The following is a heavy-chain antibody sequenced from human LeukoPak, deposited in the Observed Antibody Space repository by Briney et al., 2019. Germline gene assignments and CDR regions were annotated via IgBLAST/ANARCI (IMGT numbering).Heavy chain of an antibody. D-gene: IGHD4-17*01. J-gene: IGHJ3*02. Sequence: GGSLALSCTASGFTFSSYWMSWVRQAPGKGLQCVATIKQDGSQKEDVESVQGRFTVSRDNAKNSLYLHMNRLRAEDTAVYYCARDPTVTNFHDAFDIWGQGTMVTVSS. CDR1: GFTFSSYW. V-gene: IGHV3-7*05. CDR2: IKQDGSQK. CDR3: ARDPTVTNFHDAFDI.